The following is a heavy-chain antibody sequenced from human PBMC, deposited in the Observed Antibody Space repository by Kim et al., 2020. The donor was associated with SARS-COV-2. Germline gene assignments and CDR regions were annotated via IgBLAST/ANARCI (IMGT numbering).Heavy chain of an antibody. J-gene: IGHJ6*02. D-gene: IGHD2-15*01. CDR3: ARGHVVVVAADYYYYGMDV. CDR1: GGTFSSYA. V-gene: IGHV1-69*13. Sequence: SVKVSCKASGGTFSSYAISWVRQAPGQGLEWMGGIIPIFGTANYAQKFQGRVTITADESTSTAYMELSSLRSEDTAVYYCARGHVVVVAADYYYYGMDVWGQGTTVTVSS. CDR2: IIPIFGTA.